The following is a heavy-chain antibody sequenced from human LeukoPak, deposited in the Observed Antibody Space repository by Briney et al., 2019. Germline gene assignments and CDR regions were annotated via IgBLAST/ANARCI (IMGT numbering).Heavy chain of an antibody. CDR2: IYYSGST. CDR1: GGSISSYY. Sequence: SETLSLTCTVSGGSISSYYWSWIRQPPGKGLEWIGYIYYSGSTNYNPSLKSRVTISVDTSKNQFSLKLSSVTAADTAVYYCAGGYYYGSGSKYFDYWGQGTLVTVSS. J-gene: IGHJ4*02. D-gene: IGHD3-10*01. CDR3: AGGYYYGSGSKYFDY. V-gene: IGHV4-59*01.